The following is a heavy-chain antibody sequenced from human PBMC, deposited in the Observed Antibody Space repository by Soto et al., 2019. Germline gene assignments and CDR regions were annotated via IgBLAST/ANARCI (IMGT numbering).Heavy chain of an antibody. CDR2: IGPSDSDT. CDR3: VKSLRDVSIPGPWFGP. J-gene: IGHJ5*02. CDR1: EYRFNTYW. D-gene: IGHD2-8*01. Sequence: PGGSLKISCRYPEYRFNTYWIAWVRQMPGKGVEWMGIIGPSDSDTQYSPAFKGQFTISADKAINTVYLQWGRLKASDSAMYYCVKSLRDVSIPGPWFGPWGQGTLVTVSS. V-gene: IGHV5-51*01.